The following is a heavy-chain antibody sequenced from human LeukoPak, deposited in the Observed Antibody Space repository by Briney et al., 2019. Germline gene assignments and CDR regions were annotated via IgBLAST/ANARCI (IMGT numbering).Heavy chain of an antibody. V-gene: IGHV4-39*01. CDR2: IYDSGST. CDR3: ARAHNYYDSSGYYEP. J-gene: IGHJ5*02. CDR1: GGSIRSSYYY. D-gene: IGHD3-22*01. Sequence: SETLSLTCTVSGGSIRSSYYYWGWIRQPPGKGLEWIGSIYDSGSTYYNPSLKSRVTISVDTSKNQFSLKLNSVTAADTAVYYCARAHNYYDSSGYYEPWGQGTLVTVSS.